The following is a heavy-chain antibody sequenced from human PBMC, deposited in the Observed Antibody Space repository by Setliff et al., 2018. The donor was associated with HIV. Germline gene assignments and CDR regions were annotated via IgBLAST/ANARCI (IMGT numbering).Heavy chain of an antibody. D-gene: IGHD5-18*01. CDR2: IDYSGSA. V-gene: IGHV4-31*03. Sequence: KPSETLSLTCTVSGGSVNSATYYWSWIRQHPGKGLEWIGYIDYSGSAFYNPSLKSRITISVDTSKNQFSLRMKSVTAADTAMYYCAREGKTAMVTKYFDYWGQGTMVTVSS. J-gene: IGHJ4*02. CDR3: AREGKTAMVTKYFDY. CDR1: GGSVNSATYY.